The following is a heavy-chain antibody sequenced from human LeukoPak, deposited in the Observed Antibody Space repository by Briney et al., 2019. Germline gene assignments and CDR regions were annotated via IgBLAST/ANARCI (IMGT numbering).Heavy chain of an antibody. D-gene: IGHD3-3*01. Sequence: SETLSLTCTVSGESISSYYWSWIRQPPGKGLERIGYIYYSGSTNYNPSLKSRVTISVDTSKNQFSLKLSSVTAADTAVYYCARGGNDFWSGSPDAFDIWGQGTMVTVSS. CDR1: GESISSYY. V-gene: IGHV4-59*01. CDR3: ARGGNDFWSGSPDAFDI. CDR2: IYYSGST. J-gene: IGHJ3*02.